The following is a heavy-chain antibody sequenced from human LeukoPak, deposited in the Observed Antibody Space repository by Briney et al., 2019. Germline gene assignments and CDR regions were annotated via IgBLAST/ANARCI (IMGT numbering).Heavy chain of an antibody. CDR1: GFTFTSSA. V-gene: IGHV1-58*01. CDR3: AAGLRSYDSSGYYAFDI. D-gene: IGHD3-22*01. Sequence: SVKVSCKASGFTFTSSAVQWVRHARRQRLEWIGWIVVGSGNTNYAQKFQERVTITRDMSTSTAYMELSSLRSEDTAVYYCAAGLRSYDSSGYYAFDIWGQGTMVTVSS. J-gene: IGHJ3*02. CDR2: IVVGSGNT.